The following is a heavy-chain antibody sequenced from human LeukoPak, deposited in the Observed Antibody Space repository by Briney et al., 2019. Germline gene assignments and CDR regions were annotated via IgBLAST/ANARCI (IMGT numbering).Heavy chain of an antibody. D-gene: IGHD3-3*01. Sequence: PGGSLRLSCAASGFTFSSYGMHWVRQAPGKGLEWVAVIWYDGSNKYYADSVKGRFTISRDNSKNTLYLQMNSLRAEDTAVYYCAKELNTYYDFWSGLYYFDYWGQGTLVTVSS. CDR2: IWYDGSNK. CDR3: AKELNTYYDFWSGLYYFDY. V-gene: IGHV3-33*06. J-gene: IGHJ4*02. CDR1: GFTFSSYG.